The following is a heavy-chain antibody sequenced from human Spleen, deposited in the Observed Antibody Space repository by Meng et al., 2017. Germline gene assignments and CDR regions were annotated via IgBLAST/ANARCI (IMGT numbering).Heavy chain of an antibody. CDR1: DYTLTSDG. Sequence: ASVKVSCKVSDYTLTSDGFSWVRQAPGQGLQWMGWINIYNGITNYGRNFQGRVTLTTDTSTSTGYMELRSLTSDDTAVYYCATRGNPYLDRWGQGTLVIFSS. CDR2: INIYNGIT. J-gene: IGHJ4*02. CDR3: ATRGNPYLDR. V-gene: IGHV1-18*04.